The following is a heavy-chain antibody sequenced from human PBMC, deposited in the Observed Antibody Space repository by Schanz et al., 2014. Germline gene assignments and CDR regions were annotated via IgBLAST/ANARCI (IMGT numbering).Heavy chain of an antibody. CDR2: ISSGGGST. CDR1: GFSFTTYA. J-gene: IGHJ5*02. D-gene: IGHD3-9*01. CDR3: ANAADWPVTRFDP. Sequence: DVHLLESGGGLVQPGGSLRLSCASSGFSFTTYAMSWVRQAPGKGLEWVSSISSGGGSTYYADSVKGRFTISRDNSKNTLYLQMKSLRAEDTAVYCCANAADWPVTRFDPWGQGTLVTVSS. V-gene: IGHV3-23*01.